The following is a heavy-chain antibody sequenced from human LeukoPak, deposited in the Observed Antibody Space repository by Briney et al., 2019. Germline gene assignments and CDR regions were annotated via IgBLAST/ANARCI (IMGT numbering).Heavy chain of an antibody. J-gene: IGHJ4*02. Sequence: SETLSLTCAVYGGSFSGYYWSWIRQPPGKGLEWIGEINHSGSTNYNPSLKSRVTISVDTSKNQFSLKLSSVTAAGTAVYYCAREKLGIAAAGFFLNWGQGTLVTVSS. V-gene: IGHV4-34*01. CDR1: GGSFSGYY. CDR2: INHSGST. CDR3: AREKLGIAAAGFFLN. D-gene: IGHD6-13*01.